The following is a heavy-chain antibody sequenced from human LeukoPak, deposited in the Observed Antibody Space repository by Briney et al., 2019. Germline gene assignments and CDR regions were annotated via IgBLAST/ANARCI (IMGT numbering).Heavy chain of an antibody. CDR2: IYSGGST. V-gene: IGHV3-66*01. D-gene: IGHD1-26*01. Sequence: GGSLRLSCAASGFTVSSNYMSWVRQAPGKGLEWVSVIYSGGSTYYADSVKGRFTISRDNSKNTLYLQMNSLRAEDTAVYYCARDFRIVGATDYYYYGMDVWGQGTLVTVSS. CDR1: GFTVSSNY. CDR3: ARDFRIVGATDYYYYGMDV. J-gene: IGHJ6*02.